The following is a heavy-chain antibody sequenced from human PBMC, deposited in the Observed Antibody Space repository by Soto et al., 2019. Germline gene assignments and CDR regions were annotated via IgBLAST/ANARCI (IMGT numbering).Heavy chain of an antibody. CDR2: FDPEDGET. J-gene: IGHJ5*02. D-gene: IGHD2-2*01. V-gene: IGHV1-24*01. CDR3: ATYPTLGDCSSTSCYGFDP. CDR1: GYTLTELS. Sequence: ASVKLSCKVSGYTLTELSMHWVRQAPGKGLEWMGGFDPEDGETIYAQKFQGRVTMTEDTSTDTAYMELSSLRSEDTAVYYCATYPTLGDCSSTSCYGFDPWGQGTLVTVSS.